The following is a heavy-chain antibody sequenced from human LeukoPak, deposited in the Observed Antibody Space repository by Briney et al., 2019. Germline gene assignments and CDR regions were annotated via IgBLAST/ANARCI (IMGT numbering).Heavy chain of an antibody. J-gene: IGHJ4*02. CDR3: ARSISQKYYDFWSGRPKTEYLFDY. Sequence: SETLSLTCAVYGGSLSGYYWSWIRQPPGKGLEWIGEINHSGSTNYNPSLKSRVTISVDTSKNQFSLRLSSVTAADTAVYYCARSISQKYYDFWSGRPKTEYLFDYWGQGTLVTVSS. D-gene: IGHD3-3*01. V-gene: IGHV4-34*01. CDR2: INHSGST. CDR1: GGSLSGYY.